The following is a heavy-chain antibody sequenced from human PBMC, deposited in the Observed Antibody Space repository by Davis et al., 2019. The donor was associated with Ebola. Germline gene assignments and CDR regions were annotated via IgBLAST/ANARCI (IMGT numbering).Heavy chain of an antibody. D-gene: IGHD2-15*01. CDR2: INPHNGNT. V-gene: IGHV1-18*04. CDR1: GYTFTNYG. J-gene: IGHJ4*02. CDR3: ARDLYCSGGSCYGLDY. Sequence: ASVKVSCKASGYTFTNYGITWVRQAPGQGLEWMGWINPHNGNTNYAQNVQGRVIMTTDTATTTAYMEVGGLRSDDTAVYYCARDLYCSGGSCYGLDYWGQGTLVTVSS.